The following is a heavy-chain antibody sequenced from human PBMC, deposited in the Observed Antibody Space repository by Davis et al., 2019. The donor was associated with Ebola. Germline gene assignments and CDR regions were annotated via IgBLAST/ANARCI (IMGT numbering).Heavy chain of an antibody. CDR3: ARDKRSCGGDCPYNWFDP. CDR2: ISSSGSTI. D-gene: IGHD2-21*01. Sequence: GESLKISCAASGLSFSSYWMSWIRQAPGKGLEWVSYISSSGSTIYYADSVKGRFTISRDNAKNSLYLQMNSLRAEDTAVYYCARDKRSCGGDCPYNWFDPWGQGTLVTVSS. CDR1: GLSFSSYW. J-gene: IGHJ5*02. V-gene: IGHV3-11*04.